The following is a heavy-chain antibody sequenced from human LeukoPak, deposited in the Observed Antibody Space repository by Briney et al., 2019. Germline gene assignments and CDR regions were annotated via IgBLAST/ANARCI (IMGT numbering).Heavy chain of an antibody. CDR2: INPNSGGT. CDR1: GYTFTGYD. D-gene: IGHD4-17*01. J-gene: IGHJ5*02. CDR3: ARAQNLRRYNWFDP. V-gene: IGHV1-2*02. Sequence: ASVKVSCKASGYTFTGYDMHWVRQAPGQGLEWMGWINPNSGGTNYAQRFQGRVTMTRDTSISTAYMELSRLRSDDTAVYYCARAQNLRRYNWFDPWGQGTLVTVSS.